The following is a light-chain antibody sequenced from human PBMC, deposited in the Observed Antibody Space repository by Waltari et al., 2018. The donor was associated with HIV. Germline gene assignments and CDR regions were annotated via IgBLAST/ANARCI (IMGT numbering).Light chain of an antibody. V-gene: IGLV7-43*01. CDR2: NTG. CDR1: TGAVTSGYY. Sequence: QTVVTQEPSLTVSPVGTVTLTCSSSTGAVTSGYYPTWFQQKPGQAPRPLIYNTGSKLSWTPARFSGSILGGKAALTLSGVQPEDEAEYYCLLYYGGGRPYVFGTGTKVTVL. CDR3: LLYYGGGRPYV. J-gene: IGLJ1*01.